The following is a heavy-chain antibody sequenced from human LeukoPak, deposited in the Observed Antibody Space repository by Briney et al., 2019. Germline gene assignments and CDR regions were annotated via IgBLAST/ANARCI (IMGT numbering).Heavy chain of an antibody. J-gene: IGHJ4*02. CDR1: GYSISSGYY. V-gene: IGHV4-38-2*01. CDR3: ARHLFVAGFDY. Sequence: SETLSLTCAVSGYSISSGYYWGWIRQPPGKGLEWIGSIYHSGSTYYNPSLKSRVTISVDTSKNQFSLKLSSVTAADTVVYYCARHLFVAGFDYWGQGTLVTVSS. CDR2: IYHSGST. D-gene: IGHD6-19*01.